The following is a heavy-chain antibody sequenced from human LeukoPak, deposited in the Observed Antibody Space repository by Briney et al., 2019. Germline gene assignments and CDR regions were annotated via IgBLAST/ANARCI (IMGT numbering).Heavy chain of an antibody. D-gene: IGHD6-25*01. Sequence: SETLSLTCTVSGGSISSYCWSWIRQPPGRGLEWIGYIYYSGSTNYNPSLKSRVTISVDTSKNQFSLKLSSVTAADTAVYYCARGRRPLYFDYWGQGTLVTVSS. V-gene: IGHV4-59*01. J-gene: IGHJ4*02. CDR2: IYYSGST. CDR1: GGSISSYC. CDR3: ARGRRPLYFDY.